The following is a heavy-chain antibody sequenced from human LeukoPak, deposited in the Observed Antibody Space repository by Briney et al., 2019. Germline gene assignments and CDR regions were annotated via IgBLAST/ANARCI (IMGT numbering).Heavy chain of an antibody. CDR3: ARRIGQWLARMNWYFDL. D-gene: IGHD6-19*01. J-gene: IGHJ2*01. CDR1: GFTFSSYS. V-gene: IGHV3-48*01. Sequence: GGSLRLSCAASGFTFSSYSMNWVRQAPGKGLEWVSYISSSSSTIYYADSVKGRFTISRDNAKNSLYLQMNSLRAEDTAVYYCARRIGQWLARMNWYFDLWGRGTLDTVSS. CDR2: ISSSSSTI.